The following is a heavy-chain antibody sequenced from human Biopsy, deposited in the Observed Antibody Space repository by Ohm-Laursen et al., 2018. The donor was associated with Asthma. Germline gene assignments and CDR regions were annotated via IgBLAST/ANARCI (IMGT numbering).Heavy chain of an antibody. V-gene: IGHV3-53*01. CDR3: ARGDSSNWSHYYFDY. Sequence: GSLRLSCSAPGFTVSRDHMFWVRQAPGKGLEWVSVIYSGGTSHTADSVRVRFTISRDYSKNTLYLQMHSLRAEDTAVYYCARGDSSNWSHYYFDYWGQGTLVTVSS. CDR1: GFTVSRDH. D-gene: IGHD3-22*01. J-gene: IGHJ4*02. CDR2: IYSGGTS.